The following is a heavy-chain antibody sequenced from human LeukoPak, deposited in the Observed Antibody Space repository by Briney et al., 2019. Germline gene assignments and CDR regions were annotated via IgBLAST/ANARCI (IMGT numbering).Heavy chain of an antibody. V-gene: IGHV3-23*01. CDR3: AKDLPNPGTSRHFQY. CDR2: ISGSGGST. D-gene: IGHD2-8*01. CDR1: GFTFTSYA. J-gene: IGHJ1*01. Sequence: GGSLRLSCAASGFTFTSYAMSWVRQAPGKGLEWVSSISGSGGSTYYADSVKGRFTISRDNSKSTLYLQMNSLRAEDTAVYYCAKDLPNPGTSRHFQYWGQSTLVTVSS.